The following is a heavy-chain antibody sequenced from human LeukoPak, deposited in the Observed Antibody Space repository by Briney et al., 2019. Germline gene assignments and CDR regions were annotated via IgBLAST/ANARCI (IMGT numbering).Heavy chain of an antibody. V-gene: IGHV3-21*05. J-gene: IGHJ4*02. Sequence: GGSLRLSCAASGFTFSSYSMNWVRQAPGKGLEWVSYISSSSSYIYYTDSVKGRFTISRDNAKNSLYLQMNSLRAEDTAVYYCAREENYGSGIDYWGQGTLVTVSS. CDR1: GFTFSSYS. CDR3: AREENYGSGIDY. D-gene: IGHD3-10*01. CDR2: ISSSSSYI.